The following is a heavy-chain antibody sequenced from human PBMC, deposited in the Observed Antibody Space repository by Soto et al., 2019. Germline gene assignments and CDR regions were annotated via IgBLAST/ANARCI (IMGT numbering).Heavy chain of an antibody. J-gene: IGHJ6*02. D-gene: IGHD2-21*02. V-gene: IGHV4-59*01. CDR2: MYNTGST. CDR3: ARDLWGYCGTDCYPLDV. Sequence: SETLSLTCTVPGVSISGYYWSWIRQPTGKGLEWIGYMYNTGSTVYNPSFKSRVTISVDTSKSQFSLRLNSVTAADTAVYYCARDLWGYCGTDCYPLDVWGQGTTVTVS. CDR1: GVSISGYY.